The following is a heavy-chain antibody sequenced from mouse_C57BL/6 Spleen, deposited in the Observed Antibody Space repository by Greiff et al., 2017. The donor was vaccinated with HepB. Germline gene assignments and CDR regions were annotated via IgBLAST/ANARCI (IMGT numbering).Heavy chain of an antibody. V-gene: IGHV1-69*01. CDR3: AREGGAQAPDY. CDR1: GYTFTSYW. Sequence: QVQLKQPGAELVMPGASVKLSCKASGYTFTSYWMHWVKQRPGQGLEWIGEIDPSDSYTNYNQKFKGKSTLTVDKSSSTAYMQLSSLTSEDSAVYYCAREGGAQAPDYWGQGTTLTVSS. J-gene: IGHJ2*01. CDR2: IDPSDSYT. D-gene: IGHD3-2*02.